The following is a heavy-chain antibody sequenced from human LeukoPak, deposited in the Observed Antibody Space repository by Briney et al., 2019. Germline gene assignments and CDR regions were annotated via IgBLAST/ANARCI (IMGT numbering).Heavy chain of an antibody. D-gene: IGHD3-22*01. CDR3: ARVNPTNSGFYAY. CDR2: IGPSSDNI. CDR1: GFTFSDYF. Sequence: VGSLRLSCAASGFTFSDYFMSWIRQAPEKGLEWVSYIGPSSDNINYADSVKGRFTVSRDNAKNSLYLQMNSLRAEDTAVYYCARVNPTNSGFYAYWGQGTLVTVSS. J-gene: IGHJ1*01. V-gene: IGHV3-11*06.